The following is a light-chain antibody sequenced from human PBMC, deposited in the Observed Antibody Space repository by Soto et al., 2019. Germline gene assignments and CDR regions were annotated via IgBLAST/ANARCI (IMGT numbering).Light chain of an antibody. J-gene: IGLJ3*02. V-gene: IGLV1-47*01. Sequence: QSVLTPPPSASGTPGQRVTISCSGSSSNIGSNYVYWYQQLPGTAPKLLIYRNNQRPSGVPDRFSGSKSGTSASLAISGLRSEDEADYYCAAWDDSLSGRVFGGGTKVTVL. CDR3: AAWDDSLSGRV. CDR2: RNN. CDR1: SSNIGSNY.